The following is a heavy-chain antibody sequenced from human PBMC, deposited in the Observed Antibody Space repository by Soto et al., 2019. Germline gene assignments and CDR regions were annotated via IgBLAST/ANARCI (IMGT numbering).Heavy chain of an antibody. CDR2: IYYSGST. CDR1: GGSISSGGYY. D-gene: IGHD7-27*01. CDR3: ARVTGGPYYFDY. Sequence: QVQLQESGPGLVKPSQTLSLTCTVSGGSISSGGYYWSWIRQHPGKGLEWIGHIYYSGSTYSNPSLKSRVTISVDTSKNQFSLKLSSVTAADTAVYYCARVTGGPYYFDYWGQGTLVTVSS. V-gene: IGHV4-31*03. J-gene: IGHJ4*02.